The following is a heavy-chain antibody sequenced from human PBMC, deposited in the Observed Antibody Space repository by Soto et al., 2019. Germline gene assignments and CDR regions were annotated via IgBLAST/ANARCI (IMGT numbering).Heavy chain of an antibody. D-gene: IGHD5-18*01. J-gene: IGHJ4*02. V-gene: IGHV3-66*01. CDR2: IYSGGST. CDR3: ARDRVDTDLLRIDY. Sequence: EVQLVESGGGLVQPGGSLRLSCAASGFTVSSNYMSWVRQAPGKGLEWVSVIYSGGSTYYADSVKGRFTISRDNSKNTLYLQMNSLRAEDTAVYYCARDRVDTDLLRIDYWGQGTLVTVSS. CDR1: GFTVSSNY.